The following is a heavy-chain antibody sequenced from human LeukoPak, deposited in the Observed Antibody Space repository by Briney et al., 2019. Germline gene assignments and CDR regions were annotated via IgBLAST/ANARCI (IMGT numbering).Heavy chain of an antibody. V-gene: IGHV3-23*01. J-gene: IGHJ4*02. CDR1: GFTFSSYA. Sequence: PGGSLRLSCAASGFTFSSYAMSWVRQAPGKGLEWVSAISGSGGSTYYADSVKGRFTISRDNSKHTLYLQMNSLRAEDTAVYYCAKDLITMVRGVITKYYFDYWGQGTLVTVSS. CDR2: ISGSGGST. CDR3: AKDLITMVRGVITKYYFDY. D-gene: IGHD3-10*01.